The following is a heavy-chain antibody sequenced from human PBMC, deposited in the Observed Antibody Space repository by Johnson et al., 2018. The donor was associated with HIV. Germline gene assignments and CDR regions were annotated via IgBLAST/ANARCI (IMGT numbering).Heavy chain of an antibody. CDR1: GFTFSSYA. Sequence: QVQLVESGGGVVQPGRSLRLSCAASGFTFSSYAMHWVRQAPGKGLEWVAIISYDGSNKYYADSVKGRFTISRDTAENSLYLQMNSLRVEDTAVYYCARGGYLDAFDIWGQGTMVTVSS. V-gene: IGHV3-30*04. D-gene: IGHD6-13*01. CDR2: ISYDGSNK. CDR3: ARGGYLDAFDI. J-gene: IGHJ3*02.